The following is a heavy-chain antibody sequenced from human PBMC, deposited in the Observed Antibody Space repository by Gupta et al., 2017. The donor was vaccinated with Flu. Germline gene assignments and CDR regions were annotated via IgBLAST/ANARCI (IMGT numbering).Heavy chain of an antibody. V-gene: IGHV3-23*01. Sequence: SGFTFNIVAIGWVGQAPGNGLEWVSNISPDDHSIYYADSVKGRFTISRDNSKDTSYLPINSLRVEDAAVYFCAKDFYSQLHDCDVRGG. CDR1: GFTFNIVA. CDR2: ISPDDHSI. J-gene: IGHJ6*01. CDR3: AKDFYSQLHDCDVR. D-gene: IGHD2-21*01.